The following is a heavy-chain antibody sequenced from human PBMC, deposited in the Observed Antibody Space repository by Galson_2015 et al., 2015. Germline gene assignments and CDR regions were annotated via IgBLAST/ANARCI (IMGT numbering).Heavy chain of an antibody. CDR3: ARLAYCSGGSCSYHGMDV. J-gene: IGHJ6*02. V-gene: IGHV1-18*01. Sequence: ISWVRQAPGQGLEWMGWISVYNDTTNSAQKLQGRVTMTTDTFTSTAYMELRSLRSDDTAVYYCARLAYCSGGSCSYHGMDVWGQGTTVTVSS. CDR2: ISVYNDTT. D-gene: IGHD2-15*01.